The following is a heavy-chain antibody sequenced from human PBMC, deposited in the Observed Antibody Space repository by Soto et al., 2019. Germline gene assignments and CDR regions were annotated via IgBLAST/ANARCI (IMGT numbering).Heavy chain of an antibody. CDR3: ARDLIAVAAPTWDYYYYYGMDV. CDR1: GYTFTSYY. Sequence: ASVKVSCKASGYTFTSYYMHWVRQAPGQGLEWMGIINPSGGSTSYAQKFQGRVTMTRDTSTSTVYMELSSLRSEDTAVYYCARDLIAVAAPTWDYYYYYGMDVWGQGTTVTVSS. CDR2: INPSGGST. D-gene: IGHD6-19*01. V-gene: IGHV1-46*01. J-gene: IGHJ6*02.